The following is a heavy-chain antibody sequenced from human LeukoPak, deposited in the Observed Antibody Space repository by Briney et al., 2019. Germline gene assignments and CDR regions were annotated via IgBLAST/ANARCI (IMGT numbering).Heavy chain of an antibody. Sequence: GGSLRLSCAASGFSFSSYGLHWVRQAPGKGLEWVAYIRYDGSKAYHVDSVEGRFTISRDNSKNTLYLQMSSLKPEDTAVHYCTKNWADWKNPGEKDDYWGQGSLVSVSS. V-gene: IGHV3-30*02. CDR3: TKNWADWKNPGEKDDY. J-gene: IGHJ4*02. CDR1: GFSFSSYG. D-gene: IGHD1/OR15-1a*01. CDR2: IRYDGSKA.